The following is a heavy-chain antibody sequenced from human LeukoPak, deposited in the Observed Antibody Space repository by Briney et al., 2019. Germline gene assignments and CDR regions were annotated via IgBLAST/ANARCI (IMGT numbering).Heavy chain of an antibody. CDR2: IHYSGST. CDR3: ARRYSSSSFDY. V-gene: IGHV4-59*01. J-gene: IGHJ4*02. Sequence: SETLSLTCSVSGGSIHNYYWSWMRQPPGKGLEWIGYIHYSGSTNYNPSLKSRVTISVDTSKIQFSLKLTSVTAADTAVYYCARRYSSSSFDYWGQGTLVTVSS. CDR1: GGSIHNYY. D-gene: IGHD6-6*01.